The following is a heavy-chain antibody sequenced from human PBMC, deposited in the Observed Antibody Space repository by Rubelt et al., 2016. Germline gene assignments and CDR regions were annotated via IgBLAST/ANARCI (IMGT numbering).Heavy chain of an antibody. CDR1: GFTFSSYG. J-gene: IGHJ6*03. V-gene: IGHV3-23*04. CDR2: ISNSGGNT. CDR3: AKVVVPTRGPMDV. D-gene: IGHD2-2*01. Sequence: VEFGGGLAQPGGSLRFSCAASGFTFSSYGMSWVRQAPGKGPEWVSAISNSGGNTYYADSVKGRFTISRDNSKNTLYLQMNSLRAEDTAVYYCAKVVVPTRGPMDVWGKGTTVTVSS.